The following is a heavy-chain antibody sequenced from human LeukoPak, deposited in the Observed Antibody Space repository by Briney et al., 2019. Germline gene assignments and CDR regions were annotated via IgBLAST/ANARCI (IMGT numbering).Heavy chain of an antibody. CDR1: GFTFSSHG. CDR3: ARGVDTAMSLDP. J-gene: IGHJ5*02. V-gene: IGHV3-30*03. CDR2: ISYDGSNK. Sequence: GGSLRLSCAASGFTFSSHGMHWVRQAPGKGLEWVAVISYDGSNKYYADSVKGRFTISRDNSKNTLYLQMNSLRAEDTAVYYCARGVDTAMSLDPWGQGTLVTVSS. D-gene: IGHD5-18*01.